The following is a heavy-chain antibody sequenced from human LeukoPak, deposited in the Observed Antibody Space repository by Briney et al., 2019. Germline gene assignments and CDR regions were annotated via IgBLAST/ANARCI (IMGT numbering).Heavy chain of an antibody. CDR2: IYHSGDT. D-gene: IGHD6-19*01. Sequence: PSETLSLTCTVSGYSVSSGYYWGWIRQPPGKGLEWIASIYHSGDTYYNPSLRSRVTISLDTSKNQFSLKLSSVTAADTAVYYCASESQWLVRGYDYWGQGTLVTVSS. V-gene: IGHV4-38-2*02. CDR1: GYSVSSGYY. J-gene: IGHJ4*02. CDR3: ASESQWLVRGYDY.